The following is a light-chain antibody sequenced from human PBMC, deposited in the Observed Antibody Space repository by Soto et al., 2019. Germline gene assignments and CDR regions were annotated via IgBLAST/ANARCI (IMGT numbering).Light chain of an antibody. CDR3: QSYDSSLSTSGV. V-gene: IGLV1-40*01. CDR2: DNT. CDR1: SSNIGAGYD. Sequence: QSVLTQPPSVSGAPGQRVTISCTGSSSNIGAGYDVHWYQQLPGTAPKLLIYDNTNRPSGVPDRFSGSKSGTSASLAITGLQAEDEAYYSCQSYDSSLSTSGVFGGGTKLTVL. J-gene: IGLJ2*01.